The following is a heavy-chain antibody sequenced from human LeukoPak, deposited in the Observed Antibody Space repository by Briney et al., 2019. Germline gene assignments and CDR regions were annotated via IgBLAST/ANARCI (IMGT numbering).Heavy chain of an antibody. V-gene: IGHV3-30*03. CDR3: ARDLRYGSGNYYYYYGMDV. J-gene: IGHJ6*02. Sequence: GGSLRLSCAASGFSFSIYGMHWVRQAPGKGLEWVAVISYDGSNKYYADSVKGRFTISRDNSKNTLYLQMNSLRAEDTAVYYCARDLRYGSGNYYYYYGMDVWGQGTTVTVSS. D-gene: IGHD3-10*01. CDR2: ISYDGSNK. CDR1: GFSFSIYG.